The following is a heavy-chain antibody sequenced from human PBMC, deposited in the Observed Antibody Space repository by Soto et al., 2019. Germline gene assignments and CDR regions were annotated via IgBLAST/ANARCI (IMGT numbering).Heavy chain of an antibody. V-gene: IGHV5-51*01. CDR1: GYNFNNYW. CDR2: IHPSKSST. J-gene: IGHJ3*02. CDR3: ATPWDYYYDSSGYYVSRAFDI. Sequence: GESLKISCKVSGYNFNNYWVAWVRQMPGKGLEWMGIIHPSKSSTRYSPSFEGQVTISADESISTAYLQWSSLKASDTAMYYCATPWDYYYDSSGYYVSRAFDIWGQGTMVTVS. D-gene: IGHD3-22*01.